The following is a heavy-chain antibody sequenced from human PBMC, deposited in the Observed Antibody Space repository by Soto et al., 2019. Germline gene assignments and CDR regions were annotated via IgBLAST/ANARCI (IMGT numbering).Heavy chain of an antibody. CDR2: IYYSGTT. CDR3: ATRNLRPFVAWFDP. Sequence: PSETLSLTCTVSGGSISSSSYYWGWIRQPPGKGLEWIGGIYYSGTTYYNPSLRSRVTASVDTSKNQFSLKLSSVTAADTAVYYCATRNLRPFVAWFDPWGQGTLVTVSS. V-gene: IGHV4-39*01. CDR1: GGSISSSSYY. J-gene: IGHJ5*02. D-gene: IGHD5-12*01.